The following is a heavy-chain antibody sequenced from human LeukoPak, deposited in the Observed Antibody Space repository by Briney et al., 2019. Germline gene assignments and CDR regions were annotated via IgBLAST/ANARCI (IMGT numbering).Heavy chain of an antibody. J-gene: IGHJ4*02. CDR2: INPNSGGT. CDR3: ARGAGIVVVPAAIDY. CDR1: GYTFTGYY. D-gene: IGHD2-2*01. Sequence: ASVKVSCKASGYTFTGYYMHWVRQATGQGLEWMGWINPNSGGTNYAQKFQGRVTMTRDTSISTAYMELSRLRSDDTAVYYCARGAGIVVVPAAIDYWGQGTLVTVSS. V-gene: IGHV1-2*02.